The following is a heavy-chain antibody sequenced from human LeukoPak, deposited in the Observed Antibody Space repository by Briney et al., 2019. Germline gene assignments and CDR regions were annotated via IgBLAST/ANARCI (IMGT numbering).Heavy chain of an antibody. Sequence: GGSLRLSCAASGFTFSNYWMHWVRQAPGKGLVWVSRINTDGSSTSYADSVKGRFTISRDNSKNTLYLQMNSLRAEDTAVYYCARAGGRTYYYDSSGYYPFDYWGQGTLVTVSS. J-gene: IGHJ4*02. D-gene: IGHD3-22*01. CDR2: INTDGSST. CDR1: GFTFSNYW. V-gene: IGHV3-74*01. CDR3: ARAGGRTYYYDSSGYYPFDY.